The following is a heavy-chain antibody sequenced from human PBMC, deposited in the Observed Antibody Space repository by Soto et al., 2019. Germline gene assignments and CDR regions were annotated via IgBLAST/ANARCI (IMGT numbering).Heavy chain of an antibody. V-gene: IGHV3-30*18. Sequence: QVQLVESGGGVVQPGRSLRLSCAASGFTFSSYGMHWVRQAPGKGLEWVAVISYDGSNKYYADSVKGRFTISRDNSKNTLYLQMNSLRAEDTAVYYCAKDEVPSGGGDCYSGISMDVWGQGTTVTVSS. CDR2: ISYDGSNK. J-gene: IGHJ6*02. D-gene: IGHD2-21*02. CDR3: AKDEVPSGGGDCYSGISMDV. CDR1: GFTFSSYG.